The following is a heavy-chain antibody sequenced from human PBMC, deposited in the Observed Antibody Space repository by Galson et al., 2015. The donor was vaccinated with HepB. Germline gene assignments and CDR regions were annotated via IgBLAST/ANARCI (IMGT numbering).Heavy chain of an antibody. CDR3: AKGIRYCSSTSCLIDYHCYYYMDV. J-gene: IGHJ6*03. CDR2: ISGSGGST. D-gene: IGHD2-2*01. V-gene: IGHV3-23*01. Sequence: SLRLSCAASGFTFSSYAMSWVRQAPGKGLEWVSAISGSGGSTYYADSVKGRFTISRDNSKNTLYLQMNSLRAEDTAVYYCAKGIRYCSSTSCLIDYHCYYYMDVWGKGTTVTVSS. CDR1: GFTFSSYA.